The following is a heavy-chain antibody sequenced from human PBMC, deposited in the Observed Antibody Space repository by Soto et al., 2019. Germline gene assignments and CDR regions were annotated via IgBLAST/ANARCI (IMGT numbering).Heavy chain of an antibody. CDR2: IYPGASGT. V-gene: IGHV5-51*01. CDR1: GYSFTSYC. D-gene: IGHD2-2*01. J-gene: IGHJ6*02. Sequence: AGASLKISCKGSGYSFTSYCIGWVCQMLGKGLQSMRIIYPGASGTRYSPSFQRKVIISADKSISTAYLQWSSMKASDTDMSYCTSHLMYQQPPRDYYYYGMNVSGQLTKVTV. CDR3: TSHLMYQQPPRDYYYYGMNV.